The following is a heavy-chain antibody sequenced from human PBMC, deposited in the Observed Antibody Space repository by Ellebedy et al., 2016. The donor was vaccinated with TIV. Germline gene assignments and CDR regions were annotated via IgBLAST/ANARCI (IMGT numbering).Heavy chain of an antibody. CDR1: GFPFSPAW. CDR3: ARGFMPDY. J-gene: IGHJ4*02. V-gene: IGHV3-7*03. D-gene: IGHD2-2*01. CDR2: INKDGSEE. Sequence: PGGSLRLSCEASGFPFSPAWMTWVRQAPGKGLEWVANINKDGSEEYYLDSVKGRFTISRDNTKRSLFLQMNSLRAEDTALYYCARGFMPDYWGQGTLVTVSS.